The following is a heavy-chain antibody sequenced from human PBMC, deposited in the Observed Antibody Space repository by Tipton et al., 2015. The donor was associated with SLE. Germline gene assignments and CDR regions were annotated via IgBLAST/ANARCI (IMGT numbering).Heavy chain of an antibody. CDR1: GGSISSGSYY. CDR3: ARSPAYCGGDCYDSWFDP. D-gene: IGHD2-21*01. V-gene: IGHV4-61*09. Sequence: TLSLTCNVSGGSISSGSYYWSWIRQPAGKGLEWIGHVYTSGITNFNPSLKSRVTISLDTSNNQFSLNLISVTAADTAVYFCARSPAYCGGDCYDSWFDPWGQGTLVTVSS. CDR2: VYTSGIT. J-gene: IGHJ5*02.